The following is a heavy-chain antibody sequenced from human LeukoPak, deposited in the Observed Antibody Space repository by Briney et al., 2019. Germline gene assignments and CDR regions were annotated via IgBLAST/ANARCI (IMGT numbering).Heavy chain of an antibody. CDR2: IYYRGST. CDR1: GYSISSGYY. J-gene: IGHJ4*02. V-gene: IGHV4-38-2*02. CDR3: ASFATYYYDSGGYEFDY. D-gene: IGHD3-22*01. Sequence: SETLSLTCTVSGYSISSGYYWGWIRQPPGRGLEWIASIYYRGSTHYNPSLASLKSRVTISGDTSKNQFSLKLSSVTAADTAVYYCASFATYYYDSGGYEFDYWGQGTLVTVSS.